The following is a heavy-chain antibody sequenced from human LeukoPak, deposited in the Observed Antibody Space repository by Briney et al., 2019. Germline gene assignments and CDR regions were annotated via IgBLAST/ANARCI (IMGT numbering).Heavy chain of an antibody. Sequence: GRSLRLSCAASGFTFDDYAMHWVRQASGKGLEWVSGISWNSGSIGYADSVKGRFTISRDNAKNSLYLQMNSLRAEDTALYYCAKVDGYCSSTSCYRDAEYFQHWGQGTLVTVSS. V-gene: IGHV3-9*01. D-gene: IGHD2-2*02. CDR3: AKVDGYCSSTSCYRDAEYFQH. CDR2: ISWNSGSI. J-gene: IGHJ1*01. CDR1: GFTFDDYA.